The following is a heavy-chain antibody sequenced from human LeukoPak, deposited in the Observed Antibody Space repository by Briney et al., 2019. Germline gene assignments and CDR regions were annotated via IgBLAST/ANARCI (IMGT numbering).Heavy chain of an antibody. CDR3: AGDYDILTGYYNFDY. V-gene: IGHV1-3*01. CDR2: INAGNGNT. D-gene: IGHD3-9*01. CDR1: GYTFTSYA. J-gene: IGHJ4*02. Sequence: GASVKVSCKASGYTFTSYAMHWVRQAPGQRPEWMGWINAGNGNTKYSQKFQGRVTITRDTSASTAYMELSSLRSEDTAVYYCAGDYDILTGYYNFDYWGQGTLVTVSS.